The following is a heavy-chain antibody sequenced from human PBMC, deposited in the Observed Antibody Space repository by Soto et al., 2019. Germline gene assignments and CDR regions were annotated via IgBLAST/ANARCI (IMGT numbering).Heavy chain of an antibody. D-gene: IGHD4-17*01. Sequence: WGSLRLSCAASGFTFSSYSMTWVRQAPGKGLEWLSYISGGGATIYYADSVKGRFTISRDNSKNTLYLQMNSLRAEDTAVYYCAKDILPQGDYHDAFDIWGQGTMVTVS. CDR3: AKDILPQGDYHDAFDI. V-gene: IGHV3-23*01. CDR1: GFTFSSYS. CDR2: ISGGGATI. J-gene: IGHJ3*02.